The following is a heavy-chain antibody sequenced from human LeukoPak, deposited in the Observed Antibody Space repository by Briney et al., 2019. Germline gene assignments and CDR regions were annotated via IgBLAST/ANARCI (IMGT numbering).Heavy chain of an antibody. CDR2: ISYDGSNK. CDR1: GFTFSSYA. V-gene: IGHV3-30*01. Sequence: GGSLRLSCAASGFTFSSYAMHWVRQAPGKGLEWVAVISYDGSNKYYADSVKGRFTISGDNSKNTLYLQMNSLRAEDTAVYYCASPRRAFDIWGQGTMVTVSS. CDR3: ASPRRAFDI. J-gene: IGHJ3*02.